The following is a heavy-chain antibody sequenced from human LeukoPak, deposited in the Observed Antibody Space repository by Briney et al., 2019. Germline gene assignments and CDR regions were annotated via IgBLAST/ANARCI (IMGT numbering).Heavy chain of an antibody. CDR3: AKIPSMVRGAEVY. V-gene: IGHV3-23*01. D-gene: IGHD3-10*01. Sequence: GGSLRLSRAASGFTFSSYAMSWVRQAPGKGLEWVSAISGSGGSTYYADSVKGRFTISRDNSKNTLYLQMNSLRAEDTAVYYCAKIPSMVRGAEVYWGQGTLVTVSS. J-gene: IGHJ4*02. CDR2: ISGSGGST. CDR1: GFTFSSYA.